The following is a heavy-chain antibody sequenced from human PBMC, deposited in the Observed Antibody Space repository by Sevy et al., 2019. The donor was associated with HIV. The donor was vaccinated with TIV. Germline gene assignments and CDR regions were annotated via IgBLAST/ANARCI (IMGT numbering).Heavy chain of an antibody. CDR3: AKPAVSGSYYAGLVY. CDR2: ISGSGGST. V-gene: IGHV3-23*01. CDR1: GFTFSSYA. J-gene: IGHJ4*02. D-gene: IGHD1-26*01. Sequence: GGSLRLSCAASGFTFSSYAMSWVRQAPGKGLEWVSAISGSGGSTYYADSVKGRFTISRDNSKNTLYLQMNSLRVEDTAVYYCAKPAVSGSYYAGLVYWGQGTLVTVSS.